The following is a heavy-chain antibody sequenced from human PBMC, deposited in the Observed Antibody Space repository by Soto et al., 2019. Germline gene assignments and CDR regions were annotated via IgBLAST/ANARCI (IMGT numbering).Heavy chain of an antibody. V-gene: IGHV1-69*10. D-gene: IGHD1-26*01. Sequence: PVKVSCKASGGTFRSYAISWVRQAPRQGLEWMGGIIPMLGTANYAQKFQGRVTITADKSTSTAYMELGSLRSEDTAVYYCAALSGSYEDYYYYGMDVWGQGTTVTVSS. CDR1: GGTFRSYA. CDR2: IIPMLGTA. CDR3: AALSGSYEDYYYYGMDV. J-gene: IGHJ6*01.